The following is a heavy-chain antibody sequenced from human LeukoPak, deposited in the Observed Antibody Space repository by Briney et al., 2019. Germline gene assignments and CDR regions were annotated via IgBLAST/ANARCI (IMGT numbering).Heavy chain of an antibody. CDR2: IYYSGST. J-gene: IGHJ5*02. CDR1: GGSISSYY. Sequence: SETLSLTCTVSGGSISSYYWSWIRQPPGKGLEWIGYIYYSGSTNYNPSLKSRVTISVDTSKNQFSPKLSSVTAADTAVYYCARHPSIAAAGTDWFDPWGQGTLVTVSS. V-gene: IGHV4-59*08. CDR3: ARHPSIAAAGTDWFDP. D-gene: IGHD6-13*01.